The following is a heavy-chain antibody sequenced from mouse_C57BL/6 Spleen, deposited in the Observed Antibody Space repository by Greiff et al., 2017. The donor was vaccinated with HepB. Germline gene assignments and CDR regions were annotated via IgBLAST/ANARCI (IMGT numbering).Heavy chain of an antibody. D-gene: IGHD1-1*01. CDR3: ARSSSTTVVATDY. Sequence: VQLQQSGPELVKPGASVKISCKASGYAFSSSWMNWVKQRPGKGLEWIGRIYPGDGDTNYNGKFKGKATLTADKSSSTAYMQLSSLTSEDSAVYFCARSSSTTVVATDYWGQGTPLTVSS. CDR1: GYAFSSSW. V-gene: IGHV1-82*01. CDR2: IYPGDGDT. J-gene: IGHJ2*01.